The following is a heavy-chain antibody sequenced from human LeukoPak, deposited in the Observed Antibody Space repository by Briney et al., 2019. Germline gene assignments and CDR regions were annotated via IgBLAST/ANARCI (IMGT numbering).Heavy chain of an antibody. J-gene: IGHJ4*02. Sequence: GGSLGLSCAASGFTFSNYGMHWVRQAPGKGLEWVAVIWYDGSNKYYADSVKGRFTISRDNSKNMLYLQMNSLRAEDTAVYYCANNFDYWGQGTLVTVSS. CDR2: IWYDGSNK. CDR1: GFTFSNYG. CDR3: ANNFDY. V-gene: IGHV3-33*06.